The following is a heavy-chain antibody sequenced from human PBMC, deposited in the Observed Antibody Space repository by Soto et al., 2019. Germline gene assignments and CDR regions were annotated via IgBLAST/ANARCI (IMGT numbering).Heavy chain of an antibody. D-gene: IGHD2-15*01. V-gene: IGHV3-13*01. J-gene: IGHJ4*02. Sequence: GWSLRLSCEASGFTFSGFDMHLVRQPTGKGLEWVSSIGTAGDTYYAVSVKGRFTISRDNAKNSLSLQMNSLRAGDMAVYFCAKSQEIGNHFFESWGKGTQVAVSS. CDR3: AKSQEIGNHFFES. CDR1: GFTFSGFD. CDR2: IGTAGDT.